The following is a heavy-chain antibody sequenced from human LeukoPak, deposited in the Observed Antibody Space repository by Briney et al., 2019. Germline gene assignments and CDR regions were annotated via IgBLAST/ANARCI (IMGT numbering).Heavy chain of an antibody. J-gene: IGHJ3*02. CDR3: ASTRGGHAFDI. CDR2: ISYDGSNK. Sequence: GGSLRLPCAASGFTFSSYAMHWVRQAPGKGLEWVAVISYDGSNKYYADSVKGRFTISRDNSKNTLYLQMNSLRAEDTAVYYCASTRGGHAFDIWGQGTMVTVSS. CDR1: GFTFSSYA. V-gene: IGHV3-30-3*01.